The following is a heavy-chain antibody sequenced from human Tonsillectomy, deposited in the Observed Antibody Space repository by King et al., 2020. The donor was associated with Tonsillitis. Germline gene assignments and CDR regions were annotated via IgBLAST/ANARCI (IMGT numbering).Heavy chain of an antibody. CDR2: IYYNGST. CDR3: ARDGPRGYYMAYYYYGVDV. D-gene: IGHD3-3*01. J-gene: IGHJ6*02. Sequence: VQLQESGPGLVKPSQTLSLTCTVSGVSISSGDYYWSWIRQPPGKGLEWIGYIYYNGSTYYNPSLESRVTISVDTSKNQFSLKLTSVTAADTAVYYCARDGPRGYYMAYYYYGVDVWGQGTTVTVSS. CDR1: GVSISSGDYY. V-gene: IGHV4-30-4*01.